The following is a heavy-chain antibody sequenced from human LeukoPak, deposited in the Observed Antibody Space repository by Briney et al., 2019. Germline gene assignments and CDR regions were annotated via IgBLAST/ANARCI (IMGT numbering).Heavy chain of an antibody. CDR1: GYTFTGYY. D-gene: IGHD2-2*01. CDR3: ARAATRYCSSTSCGNIYYFDY. J-gene: IGHJ4*02. CDR2: INPNSGGT. Sequence: ASVKVSCKASGYTFTGYYMHWVRRAPGQGLEWMGWINPNSGGTNYAQKFQGRVTMTRDTSISTAYMELSRLRSDDTAVYYCARAATRYCSSTSCGNIYYFDYWGQGTLVTVSS. V-gene: IGHV1-2*02.